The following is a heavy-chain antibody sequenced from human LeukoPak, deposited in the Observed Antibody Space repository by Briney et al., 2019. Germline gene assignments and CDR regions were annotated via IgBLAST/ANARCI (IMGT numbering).Heavy chain of an antibody. CDR3: ANFVATIRDYFDY. Sequence: GGSLRLSCAASGFTFSSYAMSWVRQAPGKGLEWVSAISGSGGSTYYVDSVKGRFTTSRDNSKNTLYLQMNSLRAEDTAVYYCANFVATIRDYFDYWGQGTLVTVSS. CDR2: ISGSGGST. D-gene: IGHD2-15*01. J-gene: IGHJ4*02. CDR1: GFTFSSYA. V-gene: IGHV3-23*01.